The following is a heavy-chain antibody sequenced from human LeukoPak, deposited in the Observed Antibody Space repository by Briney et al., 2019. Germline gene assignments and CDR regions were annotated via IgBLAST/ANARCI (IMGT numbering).Heavy chain of an antibody. V-gene: IGHV3-11*06. D-gene: IGHD3-22*01. CDR1: GFTFNNNA. CDR2: ITSSSYT. J-gene: IGHJ4*02. CDR3: ARDAGGYYPDY. Sequence: PGGSLRLSCAASGFTFNNNAMSWIRQAPGKGLEWVSYITSSSYTNYADSVKGRFTISRDNAKNSLYLQMNSLRPEDTAVYYCARDAGGYYPDYWGQGTLVTVSS.